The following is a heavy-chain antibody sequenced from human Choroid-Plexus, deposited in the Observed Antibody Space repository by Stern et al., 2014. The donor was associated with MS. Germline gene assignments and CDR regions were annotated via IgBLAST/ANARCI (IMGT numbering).Heavy chain of an antibody. J-gene: IGHJ5*02. CDR1: GFTFGSCA. Sequence: VQLVESGGGVVQPGRPLRLTCAASGFTFGSCAMHWVRQAPGPGLEWVAGVSYDGSNKYYADSVKGRFTISRDNSQNTLYMQMSSLRPEDTAVYYCAKDRQYLTYFFDHWGQGSLVTVSS. CDR2: VSYDGSNK. D-gene: IGHD2/OR15-2a*01. CDR3: AKDRQYLTYFFDH. V-gene: IGHV3-30*18.